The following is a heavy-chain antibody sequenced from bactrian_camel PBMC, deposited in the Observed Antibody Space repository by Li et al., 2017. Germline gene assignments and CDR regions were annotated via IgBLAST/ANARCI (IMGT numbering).Heavy chain of an antibody. CDR2: IDAFGTK. CDR1: GSRYSSLC. J-gene: IGHJ4*01. D-gene: IGHD1*01. V-gene: IGHV3S55*01. CDR3: AAEGVDSRGYCTPGREY. Sequence: HVQLVESGGGSVQAGGSLRLSCAASGSRYSSLCMGWFRQVPGKEREAVAAIDAFGTKSYVDSVKGRFTVSADNVENTMYLQMNYLKAEDTAIYYCAAEGVDSRGYCTPGREYWGQGTQVTVS.